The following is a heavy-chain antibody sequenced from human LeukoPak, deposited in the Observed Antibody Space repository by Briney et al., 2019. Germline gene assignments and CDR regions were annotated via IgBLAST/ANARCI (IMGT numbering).Heavy chain of an antibody. CDR1: ADSFITPY. Sequence: SETLSLTSAVPADSFITPYRSSIPHPPGEGLESIGHLFYIGIANYNPSLKCRVAISIATSKNQFSLNLTCMTAADTAVYYCAGDLVTVTKGFDIWGQGTMVSVSS. J-gene: IGHJ3*02. CDR3: AGDLVTVTKGFDI. V-gene: IGHV4-59*11. CDR2: LFYIGIA. D-gene: IGHD4-17*01.